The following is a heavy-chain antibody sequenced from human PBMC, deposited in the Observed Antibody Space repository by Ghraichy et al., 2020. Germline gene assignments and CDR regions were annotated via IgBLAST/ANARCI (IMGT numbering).Heavy chain of an antibody. V-gene: IGHV1-18*01. Sequence: ASVKVSCKASGYTFTSYGISWVRQAPGQGLEWMGWISAYNGNTNYAQKLQGRVTMTTDTSTSTAYMELRSLRSDDTAVYYCARDGSMVRGDEYGMDVWGQGTTVTVSS. CDR3: ARDGSMVRGDEYGMDV. D-gene: IGHD3-10*01. CDR1: GYTFTSYG. J-gene: IGHJ6*02. CDR2: ISAYNGNT.